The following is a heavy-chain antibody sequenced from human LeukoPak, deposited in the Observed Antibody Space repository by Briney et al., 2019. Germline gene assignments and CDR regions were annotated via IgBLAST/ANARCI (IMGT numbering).Heavy chain of an antibody. CDR1: GFTFSSYW. CDR3: ARDTEQWHYYYYMDV. V-gene: IGHV3-74*01. J-gene: IGHJ6*03. Sequence: GGSLRLSSAASGFTFSSYWMHSVPHTPGEGLLWVSGINSDGSSTSYADSVKGRFTISRDNAKNTLYLHMNSLRAEDTAVYYCARDTEQWHYYYYMDVWGKGTTVTVSS. CDR2: INSDGSST. D-gene: IGHD6-19*01.